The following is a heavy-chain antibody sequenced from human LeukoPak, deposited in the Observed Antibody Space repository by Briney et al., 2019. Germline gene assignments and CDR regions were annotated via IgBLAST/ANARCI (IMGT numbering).Heavy chain of an antibody. CDR3: ARSKQWLVRDDY. Sequence: ASVKVSCKASGYTFTGYYMHWVRQAPGQGLEWMGWINPNSGGTNYAQKFQGRVTMTRDTSISTAYMELGRLRSDDTAVYYCARSKQWLVRDDYWGQGTLVTVSS. V-gene: IGHV1-2*02. CDR2: INPNSGGT. CDR1: GYTFTGYY. J-gene: IGHJ4*02. D-gene: IGHD6-19*01.